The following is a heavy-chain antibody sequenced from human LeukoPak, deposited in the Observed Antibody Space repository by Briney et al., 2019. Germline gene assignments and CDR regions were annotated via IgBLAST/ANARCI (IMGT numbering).Heavy chain of an antibody. V-gene: IGHV1-69*04. CDR3: ARALTLFAFDI. CDR2: IIPILGIA. J-gene: IGHJ3*02. D-gene: IGHD1-14*01. CDR1: GGTFSSYA. Sequence: SVKVSCKASGGTFSSYAISWVRQAPGQGLEWMGRIIPILGIANYAQKFQGRVTITAHKSTSTAYMELSSLRSEDTAVYYCARALTLFAFDIWGQGTMVTVSS.